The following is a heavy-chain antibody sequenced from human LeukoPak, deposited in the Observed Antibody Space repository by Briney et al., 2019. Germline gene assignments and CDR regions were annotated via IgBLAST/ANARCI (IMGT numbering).Heavy chain of an antibody. V-gene: IGHV4-39*01. CDR2: IFYSGST. CDR3: ARQYIDILTGYHRGELYWYFDL. CDR1: GGSISSSSYQ. D-gene: IGHD3-9*01. J-gene: IGHJ2*01. Sequence: RPSETLSLTCTVSGGSISSSSYQWGWIRQPPGKGLEWMGNIFYSGSTYYNPSLKSRVTISLDTSKNQFSLKLNSVTAADTPVYYSARQYIDILTGYHRGELYWYFDLWGRGTLVTVSS.